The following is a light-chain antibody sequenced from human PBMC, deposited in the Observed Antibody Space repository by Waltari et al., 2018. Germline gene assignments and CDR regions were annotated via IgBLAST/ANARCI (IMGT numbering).Light chain of an antibody. V-gene: IGKV1-12*01. Sequence: DIQMTQSPSSVSASVGDRVTITCRASQGIRSLIAWYQQRPGKAPNLLIYAVSSLQSGVPSRFTGGGSGTDFTLTISSLQPEDFATYYCQQANSFPLFGGGTKVEIK. CDR2: AVS. CDR3: QQANSFPL. CDR1: QGIRSL. J-gene: IGKJ4*01.